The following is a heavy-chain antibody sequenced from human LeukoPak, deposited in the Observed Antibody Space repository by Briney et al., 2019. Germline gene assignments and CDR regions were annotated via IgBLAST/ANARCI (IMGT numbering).Heavy chain of an antibody. CDR3: ARVWQNKDYFDY. J-gene: IGHJ4*02. D-gene: IGHD1/OR15-1a*01. CDR2: IYHSGST. CDR1: GGSISSSDW. Sequence: SETLSLTCAVSGGSISSSDWWSWVRQPPGKGLEWIGEIYHSGSTYYNPSLKSRVTISVDTSKNQFSLKLSSVTAADTAVYYCARVWQNKDYFDYWGQGTLVTVSS. V-gene: IGHV4-4*02.